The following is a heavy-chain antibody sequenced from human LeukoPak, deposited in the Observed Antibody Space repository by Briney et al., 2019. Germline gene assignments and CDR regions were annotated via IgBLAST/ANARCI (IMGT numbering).Heavy chain of an antibody. CDR2: IDPNTGGT. Sequence: ASVKVSCKASGYTFSDYYMHWVRQAPGQGLEWMGWIDPNTGGTGYAQRFQGRVTMTRDMSTTTDYMELSSLRSEDTAVYYCARDNSVGDIAWWFDPWGQGTLVTVSS. J-gene: IGHJ5*02. D-gene: IGHD3-16*02. CDR3: ARDNSVGDIAWWFDP. CDR1: GYTFSDYY. V-gene: IGHV1-2*02.